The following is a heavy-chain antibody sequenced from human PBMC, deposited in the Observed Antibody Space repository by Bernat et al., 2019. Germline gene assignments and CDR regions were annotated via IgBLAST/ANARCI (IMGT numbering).Heavy chain of an antibody. J-gene: IGHJ4*02. CDR2: ISNDGRNK. Sequence: QVQLVESGGGVVQPGRSLRLSCAASGFTFSSYGMHWVRQAPGKGLEWVAVISNDGRNKYYADSVKDRLTISRDNSQNTLYLQMNNLRVEDTAVYYCAKERDSSNWYGGGFDYWGQGTLVTVSS. CDR3: AKERDSSNWYGGGFDY. D-gene: IGHD6-13*01. V-gene: IGHV3-30*18. CDR1: GFTFSSYG.